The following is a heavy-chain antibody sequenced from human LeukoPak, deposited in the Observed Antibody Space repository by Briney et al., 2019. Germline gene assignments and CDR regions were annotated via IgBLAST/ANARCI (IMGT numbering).Heavy chain of an antibody. CDR1: GFTFSSYA. CDR3: AKNSRTIFGVVISDTTYGMDV. V-gene: IGHV3-23*01. CDR2: ISGSGGST. Sequence: GGSLRLSCAASGFTFSSYAMSWVRQAPGKGLEGVSAISGSGGSTYYADSVKGRFTISRDNSKNTLYLQMNSLRAEDTAVYYCAKNSRTIFGVVISDTTYGMDVWGQGTTVTVSS. D-gene: IGHD3-3*01. J-gene: IGHJ6*02.